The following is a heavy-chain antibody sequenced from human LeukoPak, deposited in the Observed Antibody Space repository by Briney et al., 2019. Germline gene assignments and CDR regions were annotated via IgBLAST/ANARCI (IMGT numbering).Heavy chain of an antibody. CDR1: GFTFSSYE. V-gene: IGHV3-48*03. D-gene: IGHD6-19*01. CDR3: ARDLAVAGKGPGDY. J-gene: IGHJ4*02. CDR2: ISSSGSTI. Sequence: GGSLRLSCAASGFTFSSYEMNWVRQAPGKGLEWVSYISSSGSTIYYADSVKGRFTISRDNAKNSLYLQMNSLRAEDTAVYYCARDLAVAGKGPGDYWGQGTLVTVSP.